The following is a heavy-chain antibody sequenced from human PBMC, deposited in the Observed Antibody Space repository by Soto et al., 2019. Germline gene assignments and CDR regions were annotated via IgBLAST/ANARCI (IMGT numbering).Heavy chain of an antibody. Sequence: SESLSLPCAVDAGSFSGYYWSWIRQPPGKVLEWIGEINHSGSTNYNPSLKSRVTISLDTSKNQFSLKLSSVTAADTAVYYCARSGHEDIGVVVAATGNWFGPRGQLPRFTTAS. CDR3: ARSGHEDIGVVVAATGNWFGP. V-gene: IGHV4-34*01. CDR1: AGSFSGYY. J-gene: IGHJ5*02. D-gene: IGHD2-15*01. CDR2: INHSGST.